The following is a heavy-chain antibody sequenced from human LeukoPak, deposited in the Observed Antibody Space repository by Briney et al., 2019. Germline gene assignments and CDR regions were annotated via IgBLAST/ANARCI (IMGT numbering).Heavy chain of an antibody. CDR2: IYSGGNT. D-gene: IGHD1-26*01. CDR3: ARDRVGATSNFDY. J-gene: IGHJ4*02. V-gene: IGHV3-53*01. CDR1: GFTVSSNY. Sequence: GGSLRLSCAASGFTVSSNYMSWVRQAPGKGLDWVSVIYSGGNTYYADSVKGRYTISRDNSKNTLYLQMNSLRAEDTAVYYCARDRVGATSNFDYWGQGTLVTVSS.